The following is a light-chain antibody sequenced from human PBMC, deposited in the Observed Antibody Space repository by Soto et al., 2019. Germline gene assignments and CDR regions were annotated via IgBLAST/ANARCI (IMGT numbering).Light chain of an antibody. CDR2: DAS. CDR3: QQYNSYSRT. V-gene: IGKV1-5*01. CDR1: QSISSW. J-gene: IGKJ1*01. Sequence: DIQMTQSPSTLSASVGDRVTITCRASQSISSWLAWYQQKPGKAPKLLIYDASSLESGVPSRFRGSGSGTEFTLTISSLQHDHFATYYCQQYNSYSRTSGQGTKVDIK.